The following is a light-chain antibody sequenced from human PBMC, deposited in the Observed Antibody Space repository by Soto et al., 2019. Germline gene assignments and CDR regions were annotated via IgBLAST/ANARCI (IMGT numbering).Light chain of an antibody. CDR3: QTWGSGIVV. V-gene: IGLV4-69*01. Sequence: QPVLTQSPSASASLGASVKLTCTRSSGHINYAIAWHQQQSEKGPPYLMKLNSDGSHSKGDGIPDRFSGSSSGAERYLTISSLQSEDEADYYCQTWGSGIVVFGGGTKLTVL. CDR1: SGHINYA. CDR2: LNSDGSH. J-gene: IGLJ2*01.